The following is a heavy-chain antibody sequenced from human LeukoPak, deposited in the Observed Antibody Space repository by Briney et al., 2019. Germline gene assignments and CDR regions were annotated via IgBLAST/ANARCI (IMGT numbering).Heavy chain of an antibody. CDR3: ARGVRALYTSGWYVDY. CDR1: GFTFSSFG. CDR2: ISSSTTYI. Sequence: GGSLRLSYAGTGFTFSSFGMIWVRQSPGKGLEWVSSISSSTTYIHYADSLKGRFTISRDNAKNSLYLQMNSLSPEDTAVYYCARGVRALYTSGWYVDYWGQGTLVTVSA. J-gene: IGHJ4*02. V-gene: IGHV3-21*06. D-gene: IGHD6-19*01.